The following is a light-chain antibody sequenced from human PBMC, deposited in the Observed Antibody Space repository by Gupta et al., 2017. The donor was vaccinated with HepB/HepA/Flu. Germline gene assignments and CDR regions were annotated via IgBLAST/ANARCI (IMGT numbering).Light chain of an antibody. J-gene: IGKJ3*01. CDR2: AAS. V-gene: IGKV1-8*01. CDR3: QQYYSYPLT. CDR1: QGISSY. Sequence: AIRLTQSPSSFSASTGDRVTITCRASQGISSYLAWYQQKPGKAPKRLIYAASTLQSGVPSRFSGSGSGTDFTLTISCLQSEDFATYYCQQYYSYPLTFGPGTKVEIK.